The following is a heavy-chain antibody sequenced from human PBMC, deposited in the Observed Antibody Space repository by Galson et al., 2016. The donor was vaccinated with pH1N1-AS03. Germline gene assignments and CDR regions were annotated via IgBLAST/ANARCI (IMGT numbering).Heavy chain of an antibody. Sequence: LRLSCAASGFTFSGYSMNWFRQAPGKGLEWVSSISRSSTYIYYADSVKGRFTISRDNAKNSLFLQMHSLRAEDTAVYYCARTFPGRVVVVAAAMEEGPDYWGQGTLVTVSS. D-gene: IGHD2-2*01. CDR3: ARTFPGRVVVVAAAMEEGPDY. V-gene: IGHV3-21*03. CDR1: GFTFSGYS. CDR2: ISRSSTYI. J-gene: IGHJ4*02.